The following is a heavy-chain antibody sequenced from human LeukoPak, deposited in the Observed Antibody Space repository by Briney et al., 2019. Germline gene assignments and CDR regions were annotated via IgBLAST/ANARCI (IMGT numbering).Heavy chain of an antibody. CDR3: AAKGAGTPPY. CDR1: GFTFSYYW. Sequence: PGGSLRLSCAASGFTFSYYWMSWVRQAPGKGLEWVANIREDGSEKYYVDSVKGRFTISRDNAKNSLYLQMNSLRAEDTAVYYCAAKGAGTPPYWGQGTLVTVSS. J-gene: IGHJ4*02. CDR2: IREDGSEK. D-gene: IGHD1-7*01. V-gene: IGHV3-7*03.